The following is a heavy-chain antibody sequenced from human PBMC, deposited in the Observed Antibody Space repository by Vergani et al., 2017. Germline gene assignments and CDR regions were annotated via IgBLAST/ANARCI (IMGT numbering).Heavy chain of an antibody. CDR3: ARDCDDSSGDCFYYFDY. D-gene: IGHD3-22*01. Sequence: QVQLVQSGAEVKKPGSSVKVSCKASGGTFSSYAISWVRQAPGQGLEWMGRIIPILGTANYAQTFQVRVTITADESTSTAYIELSSLRSEDTAVYYCARDCDDSSGDCFYYFDYWGQGTLVTVSS. V-gene: IGHV1-69*11. CDR1: GGTFSSYA. CDR2: IIPILGTA. J-gene: IGHJ4*02.